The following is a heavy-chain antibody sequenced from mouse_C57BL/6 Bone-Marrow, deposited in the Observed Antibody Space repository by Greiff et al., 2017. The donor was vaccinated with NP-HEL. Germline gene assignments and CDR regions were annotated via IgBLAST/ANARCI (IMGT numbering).Heavy chain of an antibody. CDR3: ARRDYDYAMDY. CDR2: IYPGSGNT. Sequence: QVQLQQSGAELVRPGASVKLSCKASGYTFTDYYINWVKQRPGQGLEWIARIYPGSGNTYYNEKFKGKATLTAEKSSSTAYMQLSSLTSKDSAVYFCARRDYDYAMDYWGQGTSVTVSS. V-gene: IGHV1-76*01. D-gene: IGHD2-4*01. J-gene: IGHJ4*01. CDR1: GYTFTDYY.